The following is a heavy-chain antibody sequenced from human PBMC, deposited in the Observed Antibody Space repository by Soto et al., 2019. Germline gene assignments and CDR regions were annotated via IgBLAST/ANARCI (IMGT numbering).Heavy chain of an antibody. D-gene: IGHD7-27*01. CDR1: GDSISNVNYC. V-gene: IGHV4-30-4*01. Sequence: QVQLQESGPGLVKPSQTLSLTCTVSGDSISNVNYCWSWIRQPPDKGLEWIGHIYNGGSTYSNPFLRRGVTLSVDTSRSLFSLKLCFGSAADTAVYYGSQGPSGDKVDSWGQGTLVTVSS. CDR2: IYNGGST. CDR3: SQGPSGDKVDS. J-gene: IGHJ4*02.